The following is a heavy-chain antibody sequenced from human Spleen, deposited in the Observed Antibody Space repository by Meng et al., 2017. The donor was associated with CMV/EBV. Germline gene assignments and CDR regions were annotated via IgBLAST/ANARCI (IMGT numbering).Heavy chain of an antibody. D-gene: IGHD3-16*01. CDR2: IYYSGST. J-gene: IGHJ4*02. CDR3: ARGGDPDYFDY. Sequence: ESLKISCTVSGGSIRSSSYYWGWIRQPPGKGLEWIGSIYYSGSTYYNPSLMSRVTISINTSKNQFSLKLSSVTAADTAVFYCARGGDPDYFDYWGQGTLVTVSS. V-gene: IGHV4-39*07. CDR1: GGSIRSSSYY.